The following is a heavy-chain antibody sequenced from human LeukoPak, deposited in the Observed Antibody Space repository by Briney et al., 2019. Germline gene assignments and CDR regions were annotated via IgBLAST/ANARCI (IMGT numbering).Heavy chain of an antibody. CDR1: GGSISSGNYY. Sequence: SETLSLTCTVSGGSISSGNYYWSWIRQPAGKGLEWIGRIYTSGSTNYNPSLKSRVTISVDTSKNQSSLKLSSVTAADAAVYYCARVKAIGYCSSTSCYSHYYYYYMDVWGKGTTVTVSS. CDR2: IYTSGST. D-gene: IGHD2-2*02. CDR3: ARVKAIGYCSSTSCYSHYYYYYMDV. J-gene: IGHJ6*03. V-gene: IGHV4-61*02.